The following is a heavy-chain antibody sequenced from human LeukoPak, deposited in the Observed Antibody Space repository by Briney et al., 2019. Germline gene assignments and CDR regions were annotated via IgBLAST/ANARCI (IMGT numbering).Heavy chain of an antibody. CDR2: IQFDGSSA. V-gene: IGHV3-30*02. Sequence: GGSLRLSCAASGFSFSSYGVHWVRQAPGKGLEWMAFIQFDGSSAYYADSVKGRFTFSRDNSKNTLYLQMDSLRPEDTAVYYCAKGQGYYFDYWGQGTLVTVSS. CDR3: AKGQGYYFDY. J-gene: IGHJ4*02. CDR1: GFSFSSYG.